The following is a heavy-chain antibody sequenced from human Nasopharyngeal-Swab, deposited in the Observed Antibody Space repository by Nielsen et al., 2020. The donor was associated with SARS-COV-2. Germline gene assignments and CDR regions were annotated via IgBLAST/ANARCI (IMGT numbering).Heavy chain of an antibody. CDR3: ARGRSSGWYKAFDI. CDR2: ISSNGGST. Sequence: GGSLRLSCAASGFTSSSYAMHWVRQAPGKGLEYVSAISSNGGSTYYANSVKGRFTISRDNSKNTLYLQMGSLRAEDMAVYYCARGRSSGWYKAFDIWGQGTMVTVSS. V-gene: IGHV3-64*01. J-gene: IGHJ3*02. D-gene: IGHD6-19*01. CDR1: GFTSSSYA.